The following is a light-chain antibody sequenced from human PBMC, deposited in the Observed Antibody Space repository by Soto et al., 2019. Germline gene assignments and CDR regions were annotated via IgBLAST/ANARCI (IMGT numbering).Light chain of an antibody. Sequence: DIQMTQSPSTLSASVGDRVTITCRASQSISSWLAWYQQKPGKAPKLLIYKASSLESGVPSRLSGSGSGTEFTLTISILQPDDFATYYCQQYNSYHTFGQGTKLEIK. V-gene: IGKV1-5*03. CDR1: QSISSW. CDR2: KAS. J-gene: IGKJ2*01. CDR3: QQYNSYHT.